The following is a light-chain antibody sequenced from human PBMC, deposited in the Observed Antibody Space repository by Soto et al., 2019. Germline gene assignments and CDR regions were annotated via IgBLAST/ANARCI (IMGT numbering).Light chain of an antibody. J-gene: IGKJ2*01. CDR3: QQYGSSGYT. V-gene: IGKV3-15*01. Sequence: EVVMTQSPATLSVSAGERATLSCGASQSVRSYLAWYQQKPGQAPRLLIHGASTRAPGIPARFSGSGSGTDFTLTISSLQSEDFAVYYCQQYGSSGYTFGQGTKLEIK. CDR1: QSVRSY. CDR2: GAS.